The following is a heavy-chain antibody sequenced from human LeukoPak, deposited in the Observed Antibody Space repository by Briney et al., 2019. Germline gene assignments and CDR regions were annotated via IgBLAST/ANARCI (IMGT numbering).Heavy chain of an antibody. Sequence: GGSLRLSCAASGSTFSGFAMTWVRQAPGKGLHWVSSIRSGGDSTYYADSAKGRFTISRDNSKNTLYLQMNNLRAEDASIYYCAKSYSDNWYSFDYVGQGTLVTVSS. D-gene: IGHD1-20*01. CDR3: AKSYSDNWYSFDY. CDR1: GSTFSGFA. V-gene: IGHV3-23*01. J-gene: IGHJ4*02. CDR2: IRSGGDST.